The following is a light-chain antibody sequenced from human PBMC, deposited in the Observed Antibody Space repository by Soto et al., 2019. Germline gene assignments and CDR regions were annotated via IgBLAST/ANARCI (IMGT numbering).Light chain of an antibody. Sequence: DIQMTQSPSSVSASVGDRVTITCRASQDISTWVAWYQQKPGKAPKLLISAASTLQSGVPRRFGGSGAGTDFTLIISCLQPEDFATYYCQQGDSFPFTFGGGTKVQIK. J-gene: IGKJ4*01. V-gene: IGKV1-12*01. CDR1: QDISTW. CDR2: AAS. CDR3: QQGDSFPFT.